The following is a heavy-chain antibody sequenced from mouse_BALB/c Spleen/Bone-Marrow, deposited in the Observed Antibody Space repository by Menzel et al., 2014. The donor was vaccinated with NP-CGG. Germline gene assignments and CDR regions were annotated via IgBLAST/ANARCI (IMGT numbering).Heavy chain of an antibody. J-gene: IGHJ3*01. D-gene: IGHD2-14*01. Sequence: VQLQQSGAELARPGASVKMSCKASGYTFTSYTMHWVKQRPGQGLEWIGYINPSSGYTNYNQKFKDKATSTADKSSSTAYMQLSSLTSEDSAVYYCARAAYYRYDEGAWFAYWGQGTLVTVSA. CDR2: INPSSGYT. CDR3: ARAAYYRYDEGAWFAY. CDR1: GYTFTSYT. V-gene: IGHV1-4*01.